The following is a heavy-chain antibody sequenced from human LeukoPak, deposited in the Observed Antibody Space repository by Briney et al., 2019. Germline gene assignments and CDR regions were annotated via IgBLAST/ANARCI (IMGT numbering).Heavy chain of an antibody. Sequence: SETLSLTCTVSGGSISSSSYYWGWIRQPPGKGLEWIGSIYYSGSTYYNPSLKSRVTISVDASKNQFSLKLSSVTAADTAVYYCARLGVFDYWGQGTLVTVSS. J-gene: IGHJ4*02. V-gene: IGHV4-39*01. CDR2: IYYSGST. CDR1: GGSISSSSYY. CDR3: ARLGVFDY. D-gene: IGHD3-16*01.